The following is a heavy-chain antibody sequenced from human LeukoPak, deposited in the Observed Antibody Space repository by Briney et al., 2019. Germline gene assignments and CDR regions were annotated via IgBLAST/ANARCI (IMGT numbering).Heavy chain of an antibody. J-gene: IGHJ4*02. V-gene: IGHV1-3*01. D-gene: IGHD3-9*01. CDR2: INAGNGNT. CDR1: GYTFTSYA. Sequence: ASVTVSCKASGYTFTSYAMHWVRQAPGQRLEWMGWINAGNGNTKYSQKFQGRVTITRDTSASTAYMELSSLRSEDTAVYYCARDTYQYDILTGYSFLGFDYWGQGTLVTVSS. CDR3: ARDTYQYDILTGYSFLGFDY.